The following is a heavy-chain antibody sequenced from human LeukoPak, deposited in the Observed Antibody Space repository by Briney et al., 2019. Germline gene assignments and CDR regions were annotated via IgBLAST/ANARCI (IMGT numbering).Heavy chain of an antibody. CDR3: ARDKEMATIGRAFDI. Sequence: PSETLSPTCSVSSGSISSGDYYWSWIRQPPGKGLEWIGYIYYSGSTYYNPSLKSRVTISVDTSKNQFSLKLSSVTAADTAVYYCARDKEMATIGRAFDIWGQGTMVTVSS. CDR1: SGSISSGDYY. D-gene: IGHD5-24*01. J-gene: IGHJ3*02. V-gene: IGHV4-30-4*08. CDR2: IYYSGST.